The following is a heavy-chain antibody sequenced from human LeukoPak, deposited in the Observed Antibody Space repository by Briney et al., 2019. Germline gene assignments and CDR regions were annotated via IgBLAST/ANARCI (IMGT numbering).Heavy chain of an antibody. CDR3: ARDAVTYDAFDI. D-gene: IGHD2-21*02. J-gene: IGHJ3*02. CDR2: VFYSGST. Sequence: SETPSLTCTVSGGSITNYYWNWIRQPPGKGLEWIGYVFYSGSTNYNPSLKSRVTISVDTSKNQFSLKLSSVTAADTAVYYCARDAVTYDAFDIWGQGTMVTVFS. CDR1: GGSITNYY. V-gene: IGHV4-59*01.